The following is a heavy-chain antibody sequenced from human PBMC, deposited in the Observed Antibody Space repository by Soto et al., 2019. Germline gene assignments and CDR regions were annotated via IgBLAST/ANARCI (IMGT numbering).Heavy chain of an antibody. D-gene: IGHD2-2*01. CDR3: ASRLLHCSSTSCLYYYYGMDV. J-gene: IGHJ6*02. CDR2: IYHSGST. Sequence: SETLSLTCAVSGGSISSSNWWSWVRQPPGKGLEWIGEIYHSGSTNYNPSLKSRVTISVDKSKNQFSLKLSSVTAADTAVYYCASRLLHCSSTSCLYYYYGMDVWGQGTTVTVSS. CDR1: GGSISSSNW. V-gene: IGHV4-4*02.